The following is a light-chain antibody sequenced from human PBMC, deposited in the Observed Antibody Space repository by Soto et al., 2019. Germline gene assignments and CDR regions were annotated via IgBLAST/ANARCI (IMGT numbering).Light chain of an antibody. CDR1: HSVASTH. J-gene: IGKJ2*01. CDR3: QQYGSSSFT. Sequence: EIVLTQSPATLSLSPGEGATLSCRASHSVASTHLAWYQQKPGLAPRLIIYGASNRASGTPDRFSGGGSGTAFTLTISRLEPEDFAVYYCQQYGSSSFTFGQGTKLEIK. CDR2: GAS. V-gene: IGKV3-20*01.